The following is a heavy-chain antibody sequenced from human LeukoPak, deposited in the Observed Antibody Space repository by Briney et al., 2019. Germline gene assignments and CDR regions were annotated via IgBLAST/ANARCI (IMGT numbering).Heavy chain of an antibody. CDR1: GFTFSSYT. Sequence: GGSLRLSCAASGFTFSSYTINWVRQAPGKGLEWVSSISSSSSYIYYADSVKGRFTISRDNAKNSLYLQMNSLRAEDTAVYYCAMYYYDSSGYYDYWGQGTLVTVSS. V-gene: IGHV3-21*01. J-gene: IGHJ4*02. CDR2: ISSSSSYI. CDR3: AMYYYDSSGYYDY. D-gene: IGHD3-22*01.